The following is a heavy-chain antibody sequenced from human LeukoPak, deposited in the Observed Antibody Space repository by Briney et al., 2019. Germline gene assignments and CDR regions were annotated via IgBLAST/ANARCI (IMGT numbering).Heavy chain of an antibody. CDR2: IIPSGHTT. J-gene: IGHJ4*02. Sequence: GGTLRLSCVASGFTFSSHGMNWVRQAPGKGLEWVSGIIPSGHTTYYADSVKGRFTISRDNSKNTLYLQMNSLRAEDTAIYYCAKVTYGSGTYGAFDSWGQGTLVTVSS. V-gene: IGHV3-23*01. CDR1: GFTFSSHG. D-gene: IGHD3-10*01. CDR3: AKVTYGSGTYGAFDS.